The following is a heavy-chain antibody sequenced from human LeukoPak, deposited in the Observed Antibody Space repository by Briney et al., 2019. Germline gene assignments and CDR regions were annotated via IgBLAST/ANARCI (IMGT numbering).Heavy chain of an antibody. J-gene: IGHJ4*02. CDR1: GYSLTEVS. Sequence: ASVKVSCKVSGYSLTEVSTHSVRQAPGKGLEWMGGFDPEDGEAIYAQKVQGRLTMTEDTSIDTAFMELRSLKSEDTAIYYCVTDIRSGWRNYWGQGTLITVSS. D-gene: IGHD6-19*01. CDR3: VTDIRSGWRNY. CDR2: FDPEDGEA. V-gene: IGHV1-24*01.